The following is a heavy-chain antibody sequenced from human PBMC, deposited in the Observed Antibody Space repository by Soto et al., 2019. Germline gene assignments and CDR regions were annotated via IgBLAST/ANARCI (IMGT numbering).Heavy chain of an antibody. V-gene: IGHV3-74*01. CDR3: AREVVPAAYDAFDI. Sequence: GGSLRLSCAASGFTFISYWMHWVRQAPGKGLVWVSRINSDGSSTSYADSVKGRFTISRDNAKNTLYLQMNSLRAEDTAVYYCAREVVPAAYDAFDIWGQGTMVTVSS. CDR2: INSDGSST. D-gene: IGHD2-2*01. J-gene: IGHJ3*02. CDR1: GFTFISYW.